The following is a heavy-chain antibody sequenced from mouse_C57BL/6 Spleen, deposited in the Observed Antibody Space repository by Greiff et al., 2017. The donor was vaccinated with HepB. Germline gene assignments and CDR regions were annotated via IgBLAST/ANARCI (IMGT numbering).Heavy chain of an antibody. V-gene: IGHV1-81*01. Sequence: VQLQQSGAELARPGASVKLSCKASGYTFTSYGISWVKQRTGQGLEWIGEIYPRSGNTYYNEKFKGKATLTADKSSSTAYMEVRSLTSEDSAVYFCAREGSSGYTWFAYWGQGTLVTVSA. CDR1: GYTFTSYG. D-gene: IGHD3-2*02. CDR2: IYPRSGNT. CDR3: AREGSSGYTWFAY. J-gene: IGHJ3*01.